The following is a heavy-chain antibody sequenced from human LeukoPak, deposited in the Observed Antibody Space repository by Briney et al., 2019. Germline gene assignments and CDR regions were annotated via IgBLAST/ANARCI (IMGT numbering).Heavy chain of an antibody. CDR1: GFTLSSYT. CDR2: FTSDGNSM. J-gene: IGHJ5*02. D-gene: IGHD3-22*01. V-gene: IGHV3-74*01. CDR3: ARLVVGNWFDP. Sequence: GGSLRLSCAASGFTLSSYTMYWVRQAPGRGLVWVARFTSDGNSMTYADFVKGRFTISRDNAKNSLYLQMNSLRAEDTAVYYCARLVVGNWFDPWGQGTLVTVSS.